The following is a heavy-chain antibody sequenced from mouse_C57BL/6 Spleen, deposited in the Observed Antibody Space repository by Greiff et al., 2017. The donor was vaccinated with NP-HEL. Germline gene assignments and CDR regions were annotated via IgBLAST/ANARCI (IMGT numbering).Heavy chain of an antibody. V-gene: IGHV14-1*01. D-gene: IGHD1-1*01. J-gene: IGHJ1*03. CDR3: TTHYYGSSYRWYFDV. CDR2: IDPEGGDT. CDR1: GFNIKDYY. Sequence: VQLQQSGAELVRPGASVKLSCTASGFNIKDYYMHWVKQRPEQGLEWIGRIDPEGGDTEYAPKFQGKATMTADTSSNTAYLQLSSLTSEDTAVYYCTTHYYGSSYRWYFDVWGTGTTVTVSS.